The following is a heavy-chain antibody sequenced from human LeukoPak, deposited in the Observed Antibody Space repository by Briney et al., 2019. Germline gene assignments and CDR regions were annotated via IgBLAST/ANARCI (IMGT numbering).Heavy chain of an antibody. J-gene: IGHJ4*02. Sequence: GGSLRLSCAASGFTFSSYGVHWVRQAPGKGLEWVAFIRYDGSNKYYADSVKGRFTISRDNSKNKLYPQMNSLRAEDTAVYYCAKGQRLTWIQPFDYWGQGTLVTVSS. D-gene: IGHD5-18*01. CDR1: GFTFSSYG. CDR2: IRYDGSNK. CDR3: AKGQRLTWIQPFDY. V-gene: IGHV3-30*02.